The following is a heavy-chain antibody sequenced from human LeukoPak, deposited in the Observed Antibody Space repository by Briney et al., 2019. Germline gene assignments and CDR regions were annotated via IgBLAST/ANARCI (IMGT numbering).Heavy chain of an antibody. CDR3: AREDGDAFDI. Sequence: GGSLRLSCAASGFTFSSYEMDWVRRAPGKGLEWVSYIGSSGGSRYYADSVNGRFTSSRDNAKNSLYLQMNSLRVEDTAVYYCAREDGDAFDIWGQGTMVSVSS. V-gene: IGHV3-48*03. CDR2: IGSSGGSR. D-gene: IGHD5-24*01. J-gene: IGHJ3*02. CDR1: GFTFSSYE.